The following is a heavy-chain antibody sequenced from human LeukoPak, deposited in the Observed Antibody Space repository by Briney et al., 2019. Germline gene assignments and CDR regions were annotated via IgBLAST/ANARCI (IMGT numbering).Heavy chain of an antibody. CDR3: AKDMERAAGTDWFDP. Sequence: GGSLRHSCAASGFTFSSYAMSWVRQAPGKGLEWVSAISGSGGSTYYADSVKGRFTISRDNSKNTLYLQMNSLRAEDTAVYYCAKDMERAAGTDWFDPWGQGTLVTVSS. CDR1: GFTFSSYA. CDR2: ISGSGGST. V-gene: IGHV3-23*01. J-gene: IGHJ5*02. D-gene: IGHD6-13*01.